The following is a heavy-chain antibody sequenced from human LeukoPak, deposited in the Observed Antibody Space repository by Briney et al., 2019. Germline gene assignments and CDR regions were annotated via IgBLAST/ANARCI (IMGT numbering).Heavy chain of an antibody. Sequence: SETLSLTCTVSGGSTSRYYWRWIRQPPGERLEWRGYIFYSGSTTYNPSPKTRLTMSVDTSKNQITLKLTSLPAADTAVYYCARLPGTAAVWGQGTLVTVSS. J-gene: IGHJ4*02. V-gene: IGHV4-59*08. D-gene: IGHD6-13*01. CDR3: ARLPGTAAV. CDR2: IFYSGST. CDR1: GGSTSRYY.